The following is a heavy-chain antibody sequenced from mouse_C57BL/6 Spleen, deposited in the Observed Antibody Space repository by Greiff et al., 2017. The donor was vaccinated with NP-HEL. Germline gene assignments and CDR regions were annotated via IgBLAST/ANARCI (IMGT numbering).Heavy chain of an antibody. J-gene: IGHJ1*03. CDR2: ILPGSGST. CDR1: GYTFTGYW. D-gene: IGHD1-1*01. V-gene: IGHV1-9*01. Sequence: VQLQQSGAELMKPGASVKLSCKATGYTFTGYWIEWVKQRPGHGLEWIGEILPGSGSTNYIEKFKGKATFTADTSSNTAYMQLSSLTTEDSAIDYCARNYYGYWYFDVWGTGTTVTVSS. CDR3: ARNYYGYWYFDV.